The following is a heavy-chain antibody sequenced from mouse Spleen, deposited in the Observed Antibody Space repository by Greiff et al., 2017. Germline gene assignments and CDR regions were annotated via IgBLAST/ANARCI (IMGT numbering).Heavy chain of an antibody. D-gene: IGHD2-10*02. V-gene: IGHV5-9-4*01. CDR3: ARGYGNLFDY. CDR1: GFTFSSYA. CDR2: ISSGGSYT. J-gene: IGHJ2*01. Sequence: EVKLMESGGGLVKPGGSLKLSCAASGFTFSSYAMSWVRQSPEKRLEWVAEISSGGSYTYYPDTVTGRFTISRDNAKNTLYLEMSSLRSEDTAMYYCARGYGNLFDYWGQGTTLTVSS.